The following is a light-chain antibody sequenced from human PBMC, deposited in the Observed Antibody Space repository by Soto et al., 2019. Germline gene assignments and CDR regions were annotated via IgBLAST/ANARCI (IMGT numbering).Light chain of an antibody. V-gene: IGLV2-14*01. CDR2: EVT. Sequence: QSVRTQPASVSGSPGQSITISCTGTSSDVGGYNYVSWYQQHTGKAPELIIYEVTHRPSGVSSRFSGSRSGNPASLTISGVQAEDEADYYCKSRTTRNTLVFGGGTKLTVL. CDR3: KSRTTRNTLV. CDR1: SSDVGGYNY. J-gene: IGLJ3*02.